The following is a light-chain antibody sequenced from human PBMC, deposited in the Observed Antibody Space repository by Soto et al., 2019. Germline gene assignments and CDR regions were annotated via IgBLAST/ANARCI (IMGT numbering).Light chain of an antibody. Sequence: QSALTQPRSVSGSPGQSVTISCTGTSSDIGGYNYVSWYQQRPDKAPKLMIYDVSKRPSGVPDRFSGSKSGNTASLTISGLQDEDEAEYSCCSYAGSYSLVFGGGTQLTVL. V-gene: IGLV2-11*01. CDR2: DVS. CDR3: CSYAGSYSLV. CDR1: SSDIGGYNY. J-gene: IGLJ2*01.